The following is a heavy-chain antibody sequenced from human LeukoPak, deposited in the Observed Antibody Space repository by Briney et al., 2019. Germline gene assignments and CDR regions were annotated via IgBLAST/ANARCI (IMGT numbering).Heavy chain of an antibody. J-gene: IGHJ4*02. D-gene: IGHD6-13*01. V-gene: IGHV3-9*01. CDR2: ISWNSGSI. CDR1: GFTFDDYA. CDR3: AKSRHRRIAAAGTDY. Sequence: GGSLRLSCAASGFTFDDYAMHWVRQAPGKGLEWVSGISWNSGSIGYADSVKGRFTISRDNAKNSLYLQMNSLRAEDTALYYCAKSRHRRIAAAGTDYWGQGTLVTVSS.